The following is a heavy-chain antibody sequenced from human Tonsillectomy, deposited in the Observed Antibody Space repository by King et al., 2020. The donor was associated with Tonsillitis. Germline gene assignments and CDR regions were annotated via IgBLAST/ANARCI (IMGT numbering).Heavy chain of an antibody. J-gene: IGHJ4*02. Sequence: QLVQSGAEVKKPGASVKVSCKASGYTFTSYYMHWVRQAPGQGLEWMGIINPSGGSTSYAQKFQGRVTMTRDTSTSTVYMELSSLRSEDTAVYYCASLHYYDSSGYPLSVVDYWGQGPLVTVSS. CDR3: ASLHYYDSSGYPLSVVDY. D-gene: IGHD3-22*01. CDR1: GYTFTSYY. V-gene: IGHV1-46*01. CDR2: INPSGGST.